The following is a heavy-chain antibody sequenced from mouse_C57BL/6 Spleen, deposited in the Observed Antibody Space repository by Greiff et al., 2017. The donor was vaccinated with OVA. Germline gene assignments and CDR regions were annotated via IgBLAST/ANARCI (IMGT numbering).Heavy chain of an antibody. CDR3: ARSRYYGYDGHAMDY. CDR1: GYTFTDYN. CDR2: INPNNGGT. J-gene: IGHJ4*01. V-gene: IGHV1-18*01. Sequence: VQLQQSGPELVKPGASVKIPCKASGYTFTDYNMDWVKQSHGKSLEWIGDINPNNGGTIYNQKFKGKATLTVDKSSSTAYMGLRSLTSEDTAVYYCARSRYYGYDGHAMDYWGQGTSVTVSS. D-gene: IGHD2-14*01.